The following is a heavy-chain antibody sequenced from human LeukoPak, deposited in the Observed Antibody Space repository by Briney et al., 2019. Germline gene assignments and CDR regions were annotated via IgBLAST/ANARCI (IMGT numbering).Heavy chain of an antibody. J-gene: IGHJ4*02. D-gene: IGHD4-17*01. CDR3: ARDYGEGGYYFDY. V-gene: IGHV3-74*01. CDR1: GFTFSTYW. CDR2: ISSDGSST. Sequence: GGSLRLSCAASGFTFSTYWMHWVRQAPGKGLVWFSRISSDGSSTNYADSVKGRFTISRDNAKNTLYLQMNSLRAEDTAVYYCARDYGEGGYYFDYWGQGTLVTVSS.